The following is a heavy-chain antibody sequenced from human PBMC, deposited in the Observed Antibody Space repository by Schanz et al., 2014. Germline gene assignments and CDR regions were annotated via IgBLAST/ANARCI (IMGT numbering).Heavy chain of an antibody. CDR3: AKDAENTAMITDYFDY. D-gene: IGHD5-18*01. CDR2: ISGSGGST. J-gene: IGHJ4*02. CDR1: GFTFGDYA. Sequence: EVQLLESGGGLVQPGGSLRLSCAASGFTFGDYAMTWVRQAPGKGLEWVSAISGSGGSTYYADSVKGRFTISRDNSKNTLYLQMSRLTTEDTAVYYCAKDAENTAMITDYFDYWGQGTLVTVSS. V-gene: IGHV3-23*01.